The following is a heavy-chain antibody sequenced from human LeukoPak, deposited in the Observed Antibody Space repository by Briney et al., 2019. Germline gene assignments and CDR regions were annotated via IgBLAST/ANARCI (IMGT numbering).Heavy chain of an antibody. CDR2: IIPIFGTA. V-gene: IGHV1-69*05. Sequence: GASVKVSCKASGGTFSSYAISWVRQAPGQGLEWMGGIIPIFGTANYAQKFQGRVTITTDESTSTAYMELSSLRSEDTAVYYCARDRGLTPGYFDYWGQGTLVTVSS. CDR3: ARDRGLTPGYFDY. J-gene: IGHJ4*02. CDR1: GGTFSSYA. D-gene: IGHD3-9*01.